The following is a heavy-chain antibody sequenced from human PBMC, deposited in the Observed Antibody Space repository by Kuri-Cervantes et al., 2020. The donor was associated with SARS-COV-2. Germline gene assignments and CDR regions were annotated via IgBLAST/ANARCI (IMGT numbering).Heavy chain of an antibody. D-gene: IGHD3-3*01. CDR3: ASLSNLEWLPP. J-gene: IGHJ5*02. CDR2: INSDGSST. CDR1: GFTFSSYW. V-gene: IGHV3-74*01. Sequence: LSLTCAASGFTFSSYWMHWVRQALGKGLVWVSRINSDGSSTSYADSVKGRFTISRDNAKNTLYLQMNSLRAEDTAVYYCASLSNLEWLPPWGQGTLVTVSS.